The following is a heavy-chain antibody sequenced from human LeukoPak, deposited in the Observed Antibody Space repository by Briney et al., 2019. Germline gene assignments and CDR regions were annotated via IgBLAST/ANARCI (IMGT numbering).Heavy chain of an antibody. D-gene: IGHD6-19*01. CDR2: ISYDGSNK. CDR3: ARSGEWLVYYFDY. CDR1: GYTLTELS. Sequence: SCKVSGYTLTELSMHWVRQAPGKGLEWVAVISYDGSNKYYADSVKGRFTISRDNSKNTLYLQMNSLRAEDTAVYYCARSGEWLVYYFDYWGQGTLVTVSS. V-gene: IGHV3-30-3*01. J-gene: IGHJ4*02.